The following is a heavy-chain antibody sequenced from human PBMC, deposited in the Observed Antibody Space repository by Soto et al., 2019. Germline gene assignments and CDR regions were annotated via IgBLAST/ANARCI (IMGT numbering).Heavy chain of an antibody. V-gene: IGHV3-23*01. CDR2: ISGSGIST. D-gene: IGHD3-22*01. CDR3: AKNSESSAYSSFDY. J-gene: IGHJ4*02. CDR1: GLTFSSYA. Sequence: EVQLLESGGGLVQPGGSGRLSCAASGLTFSSYAMSWVRQAPGKGLEWVSGISGSGISTYYADSVKGRFTISRDNSKNTLYLQMNSLRAEDTAVYYCAKNSESSAYSSFDYWGQGTLVTVSS.